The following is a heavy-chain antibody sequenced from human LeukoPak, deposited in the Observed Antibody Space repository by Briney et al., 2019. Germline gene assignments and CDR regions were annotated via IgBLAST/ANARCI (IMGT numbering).Heavy chain of an antibody. CDR3: AYSSSWRKFDY. V-gene: IGHV3-66*01. CDR1: GFTVSSNY. CDR2: IYSGGST. Sequence: GGSLRLSCVASGFTVSSNYMSWVRQAPGKGLEWVSVIYSGGSTYYADSVKGRFTISRDNSKNTLYLQMNSLRAEDTAVYYCAYSSSWRKFDYWGQGTLVTVSS. D-gene: IGHD6-13*01. J-gene: IGHJ4*02.